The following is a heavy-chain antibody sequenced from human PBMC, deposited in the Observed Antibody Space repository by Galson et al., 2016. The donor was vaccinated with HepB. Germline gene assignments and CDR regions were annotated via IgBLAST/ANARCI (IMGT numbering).Heavy chain of an antibody. Sequence: ETLSLTCAVSGGSISSSNYWNWIRQPPGKGLEWIGEINHSGSTNYNPSLKSRVTISVDTSKNQFSQRLSSVTAADTAVYYCARGDNPDYGDYASAYYYMDVWGKGTTVTVSS. J-gene: IGHJ6*03. CDR1: GGSISSSNY. V-gene: IGHV4-4*02. CDR3: ARGDNPDYGDYASAYYYMDV. D-gene: IGHD4-17*01. CDR2: INHSGST.